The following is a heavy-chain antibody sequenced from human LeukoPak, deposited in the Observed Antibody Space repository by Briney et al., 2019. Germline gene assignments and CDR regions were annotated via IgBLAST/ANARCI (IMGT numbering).Heavy chain of an antibody. V-gene: IGHV1-18*01. CDR2: ISAYNGNT. J-gene: IGHJ5*02. Sequence: ASVKVSCKASGYSFTTYGITWVRQAPGQGLEWMGWISAYNGNTNYAQKLQGRVTMTTDTSTSTAYMELRSLTSDDTAVYHCARDMIAARPNWSDPWGQGTLVTVSS. D-gene: IGHD6-6*01. CDR1: GYSFTTYG. CDR3: ARDMIAARPNWSDP.